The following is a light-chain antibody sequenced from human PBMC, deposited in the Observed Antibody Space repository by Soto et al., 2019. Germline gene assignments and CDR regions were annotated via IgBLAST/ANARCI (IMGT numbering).Light chain of an antibody. J-gene: IGKJ4*01. V-gene: IGKV1-33*01. Sequence: DIQMTQPPSSLSAPVGDRVTITCQATQDISNYLNRYQQKPGKAPKLLIYDASNLETGVPSRFSGSGSGTDFTFTISSLQPEDIATYYCQQYDNLPRTFGGGTKVDIK. CDR3: QQYDNLPRT. CDR2: DAS. CDR1: QDISNY.